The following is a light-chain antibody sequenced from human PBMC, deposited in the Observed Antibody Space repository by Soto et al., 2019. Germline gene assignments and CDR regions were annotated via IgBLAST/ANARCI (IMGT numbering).Light chain of an antibody. V-gene: IGKV3-15*01. Sequence: EIVMTQSPATLSVSPGERATLSCRASQSISRNLAWYQQKPGQAPSLLIYDASTRATGIPARFSGSGSGTEFTLAISSLQSESFAVYSCQQYNNWSITFGQHTRLE. CDR3: QQYNNWSIT. CDR1: QSISRN. CDR2: DAS. J-gene: IGKJ5*01.